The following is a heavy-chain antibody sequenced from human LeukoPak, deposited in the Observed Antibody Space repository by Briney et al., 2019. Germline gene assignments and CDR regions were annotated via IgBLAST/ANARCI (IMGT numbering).Heavy chain of an antibody. D-gene: IGHD3-22*01. V-gene: IGHV4-39*07. J-gene: IGHJ3*02. CDR3: ARPSRYYYDSSGYYYVVDAFDI. CDR2: IYYSGST. Sequence: KPSETLSLTCTVSGGPISSSSYYWGWIRQPPGKGLEWIGSIYYSGSTYYNPSLKSRVTISVDTSKNQFSLKLSSVTAADTAVYYCARPSRYYYDSSGYYYVVDAFDIWGQGTMVTVSS. CDR1: GGPISSSSYY.